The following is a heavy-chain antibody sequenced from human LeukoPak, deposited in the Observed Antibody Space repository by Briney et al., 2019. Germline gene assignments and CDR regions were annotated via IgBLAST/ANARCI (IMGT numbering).Heavy chain of an antibody. J-gene: IGHJ4*02. CDR2: IYTSGTT. CDR1: GGSISSYY. D-gene: IGHD3-22*01. V-gene: IGHV4-4*07. Sequence: PSETLSLTCTVSGGSISSYYWSWIRQPAGKGLEWIGRIYTSGTTNYNPSLKGRVTMSVDTSKNQFSLKMRSVTAADTAVYYCARANYDGSDYWGQGTLSPSPQ. CDR3: ARANYDGSDY.